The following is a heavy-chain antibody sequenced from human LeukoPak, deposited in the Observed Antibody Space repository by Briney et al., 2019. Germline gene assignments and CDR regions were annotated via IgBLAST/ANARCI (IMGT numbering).Heavy chain of an antibody. J-gene: IGHJ6*02. CDR2: IRGSGVST. CDR1: GFTFSSYA. V-gene: IGHV3-23*01. D-gene: IGHD3-3*01. CDR3: ANPEWLLPSYYYYGLDV. Sequence: PGGSLRLSCAASGFTFSSYAMSWVRQAPGKGLEWLSNIRGSGVSTYYADSVKGRFTISRDNSKNTLYLQMDSLRVEDTAVYYCANPEWLLPSYYYYGLDVWGQGTTVTVSS.